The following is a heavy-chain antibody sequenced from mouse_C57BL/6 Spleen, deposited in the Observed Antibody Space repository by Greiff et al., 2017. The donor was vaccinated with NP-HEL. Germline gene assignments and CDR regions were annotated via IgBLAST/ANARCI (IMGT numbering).Heavy chain of an antibody. CDR2: IWTGGGT. CDR1: GFSLTSYA. D-gene: IGHD2-5*01. CDR3: ARSYYSNYGDWYFDV. V-gene: IGHV2-9-1*01. J-gene: IGHJ1*03. Sequence: VMLVESGPGLVAPSQSLSITCTVSGFSLTSYAISWVRQPPGKGLEWLGVIWTGGGTNYNSALKSRLSISKDNSKSQVFLKMNSLQTDDTARYYCARSYYSNYGDWYFDVWGTGTTVTVSS.